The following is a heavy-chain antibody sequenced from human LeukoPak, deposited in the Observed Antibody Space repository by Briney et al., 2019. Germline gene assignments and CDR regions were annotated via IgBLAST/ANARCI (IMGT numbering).Heavy chain of an antibody. Sequence: QTGGSLRLSCAASGFTFNTYTMNWVRQDPGRGLEWVSSITGAGDTTYYPESVKGRFIISRDNSKNTLYLQMNSLRVEDTALYFCVRDRNYYEALQRSYWGQGTLVTVSS. V-gene: IGHV3-23*01. CDR1: GFTFNTYT. J-gene: IGHJ4*02. CDR2: ITGAGDTT. D-gene: IGHD3-3*01. CDR3: VRDRNYYEALQRSY.